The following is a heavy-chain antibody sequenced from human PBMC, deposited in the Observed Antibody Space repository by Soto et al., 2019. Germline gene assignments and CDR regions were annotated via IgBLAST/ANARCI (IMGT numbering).Heavy chain of an antibody. CDR1: GGSISSDNW. Sequence: SETLSLTCVVSGGSISSDNWWTWVRQPPGKGLEWIGRVYHSGSTNYNPSLKSRVTISVDTSKNQFSLKLSSVSAADTAVYYCATYDFWSGSYFDYWGQGTLVTVS. J-gene: IGHJ4*02. CDR2: VYHSGST. V-gene: IGHV4-4*02. CDR3: ATYDFWSGSYFDY. D-gene: IGHD3-3*01.